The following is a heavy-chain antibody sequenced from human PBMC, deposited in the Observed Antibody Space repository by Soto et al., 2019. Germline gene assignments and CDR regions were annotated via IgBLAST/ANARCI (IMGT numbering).Heavy chain of an antibody. CDR3: VKDHPALEY. CDR2: ISYDGSNK. CDR1: GFTFSSYA. J-gene: IGHJ4*01. Sequence: HPGGSLRLSCAASGFTFSSYAMHWVRQAPGKGLEWVAVISYDGSNKYYADSVKGRFTISRDNSKNTLYLQMNSLRPDDTAMYYCVKDHPALEYWGHGTLVTVSS. V-gene: IGHV3-30-3*01.